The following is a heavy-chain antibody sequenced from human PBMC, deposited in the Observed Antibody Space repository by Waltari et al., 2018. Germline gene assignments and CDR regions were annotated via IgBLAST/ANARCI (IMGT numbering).Heavy chain of an antibody. V-gene: IGHV1-2*02. D-gene: IGHD6-6*01. CDR1: GYTFTGYY. Sequence: QVQLVQSGAEVKKPGASVKVSCKASGYTFTGYYMHWVRQAPGQGLEWMGWINPNSGGTNYAQKFQGRVTMTRDTSISTAYMELSRLRSDDTAVYYCARVISRRVVEGCLGYWGQGTLVTVSS. CDR2: INPNSGGT. J-gene: IGHJ4*02. CDR3: ARVISRRVVEGCLGY.